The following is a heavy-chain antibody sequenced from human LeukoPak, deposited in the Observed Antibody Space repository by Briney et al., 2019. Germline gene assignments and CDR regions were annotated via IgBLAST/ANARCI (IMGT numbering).Heavy chain of an antibody. Sequence: PGGSLRLSCAASGFTFRSNWMHWVRQAPGKGLVWVSHINTDGSSTRYADSVRGRFTISRDNAKNTLYLQTNSLRAEDTAVYYCARTLADAFDVWGQGTMVTVSS. J-gene: IGHJ3*01. V-gene: IGHV3-74*01. D-gene: IGHD3-16*01. CDR3: ARTLADAFDV. CDR1: GFTFRSNW. CDR2: INTDGSST.